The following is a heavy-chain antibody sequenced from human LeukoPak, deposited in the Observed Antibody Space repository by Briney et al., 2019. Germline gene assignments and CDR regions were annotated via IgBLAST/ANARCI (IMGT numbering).Heavy chain of an antibody. V-gene: IGHV3-23*01. J-gene: IGHJ4*02. CDR1: GFTFSSYA. D-gene: IGHD2/OR15-2a*01. Sequence: GGSLRLSCAASGFTFSSYAMSWVRQAPGKGLEWVSAISGSGGSTYYADSVKGRFTISRDNAKNSLYLQMNSLRAEDTAVYYCARDSRLYFDYWGQGTLVTVSS. CDR3: ARDSRLYFDY. CDR2: ISGSGGST.